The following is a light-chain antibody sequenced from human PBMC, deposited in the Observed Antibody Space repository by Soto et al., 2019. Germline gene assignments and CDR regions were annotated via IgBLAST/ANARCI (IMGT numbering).Light chain of an antibody. Sequence: EIVMTQSPATLSVSPGERATLSCRASQSVSSDLAWYHQKPGQAPRLLIYGASTRATGIPARFSGSGSGTDFTITISRLKSEDYAVYYCQQYNNWPQTFGQGTKVDIK. CDR3: QQYNNWPQT. CDR1: QSVSSD. J-gene: IGKJ1*01. V-gene: IGKV3-15*01. CDR2: GAS.